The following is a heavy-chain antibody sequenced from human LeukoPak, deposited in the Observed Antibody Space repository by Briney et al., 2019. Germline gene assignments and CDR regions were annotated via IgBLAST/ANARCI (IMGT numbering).Heavy chain of an antibody. CDR3: ARDTLEYSNSPDALDI. D-gene: IGHD4-23*01. V-gene: IGHV3-48*03. CDR1: GFTFSAYE. J-gene: IGHJ3*02. CDR2: IGSSGSTV. Sequence: GGSLRLSCAASGFTFSAYEMNWVRQAPAKGLEWVSYIGSSGSTVYYADSVKGRFTISRDNAKNSLYMQMESLRDEDTAIYYCARDTLEYSNSPDALDIWGQGTMVTVSS.